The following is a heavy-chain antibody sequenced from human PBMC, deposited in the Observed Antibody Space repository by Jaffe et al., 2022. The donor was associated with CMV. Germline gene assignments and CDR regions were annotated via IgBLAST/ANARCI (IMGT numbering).Heavy chain of an antibody. CDR3: ARQYCSGGRCYSLRYDYYYMDV. V-gene: IGHV4-39*01. CDR2: IYYSGST. D-gene: IGHD2-15*01. CDR1: GGSISSSTYY. J-gene: IGHJ6*03. Sequence: QLQLQESGPGLVKPSETLSLTCTVSGGSISSSTYYWGWIRQPPGKGLEWIGSIYYSGSTYYNPSLKSRVIIFVDTSKNQFSLKLSSVTAADTAVYYCARQYCSGGRCYSLRYDYYYMDVWGKGTTVTVSS.